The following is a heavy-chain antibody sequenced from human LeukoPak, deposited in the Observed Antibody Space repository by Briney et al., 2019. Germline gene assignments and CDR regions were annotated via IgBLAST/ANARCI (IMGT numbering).Heavy chain of an antibody. CDR1: GGSISSSSYY. CDR2: IYYSGST. Sequence: PSETLSLTCTVSGGSISSSSYYWGWIRQPPGKGLEWIGSIYYSGSTYYNPSLKSRVTISVDTSKNQFSLKLSSVTAADTAVYYCARGSAAAPFHNWFDPWGQGTLVTVSS. V-gene: IGHV4-39*01. CDR3: ARGSAAAPFHNWFDP. J-gene: IGHJ5*02. D-gene: IGHD6-13*01.